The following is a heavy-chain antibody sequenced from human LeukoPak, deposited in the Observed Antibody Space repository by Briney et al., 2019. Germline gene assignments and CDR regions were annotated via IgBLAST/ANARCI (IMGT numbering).Heavy chain of an antibody. J-gene: IGHJ4*02. CDR2: IYHSGST. D-gene: IGHD6-13*01. Sequence: SETLSLTCTVSGGSISSGGYYWSWIRQPPGKGLEWIGYIYHSGSTNYNPSLKSRVTISVDKSKNQFSLKLSSVTTADTAVYYCATYSSWYGNVDYWGQGTLVTVSS. V-gene: IGHV4-30-2*01. CDR3: ATYSSWYGNVDY. CDR1: GGSISSGGYY.